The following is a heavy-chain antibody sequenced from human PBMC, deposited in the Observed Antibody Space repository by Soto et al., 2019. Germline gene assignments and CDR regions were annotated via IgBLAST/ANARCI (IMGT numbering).Heavy chain of an antibody. CDR2: ISAYNGNT. V-gene: IGHV1-18*04. CDR1: GYTFTSYG. Sequence: ASVEVSCKASGYTFTSYGISWVRQAPGQGLEWMGWISAYNGNTNYAQKLQGRVTMTTDTSTSTAYMELRSLRSDDTAVYYCARELTVTTLGRWFDPWGQGTLVAVSS. CDR3: ARELTVTTLGRWFDP. J-gene: IGHJ5*02. D-gene: IGHD4-17*01.